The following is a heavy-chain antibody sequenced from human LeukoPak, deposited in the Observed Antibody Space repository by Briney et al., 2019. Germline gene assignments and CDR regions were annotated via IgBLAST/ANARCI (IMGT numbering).Heavy chain of an antibody. CDR3: AREDYDFWSGYFQGFDP. D-gene: IGHD3-3*01. V-gene: IGHV4-39*02. J-gene: IGHJ5*02. CDR1: GGSISSSSYY. Sequence: SETLSLTCTVSGGSISSSSYYWGWIRQPPGKGLEWIGSIYYSGSTYYNPSLKSRVTISVDTSKNQFSLKLSSVTAADTAVYYCAREDYDFWSGYFQGFDPWGQGTLVTVSS. CDR2: IYYSGST.